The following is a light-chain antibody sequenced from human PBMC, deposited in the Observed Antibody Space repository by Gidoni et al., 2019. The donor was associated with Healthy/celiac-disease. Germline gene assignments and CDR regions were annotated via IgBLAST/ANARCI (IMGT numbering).Light chain of an antibody. CDR1: QDISNY. J-gene: IGKJ4*01. CDR3: QQYDNIPLT. V-gene: IGKV1-33*01. CDR2: DAS. Sequence: DIQITLSPSSLSASVGDRVTITCQASQDISNYLNWYQQKPGKAPKLLIYDASNLETGVPSRFSGSGSGTDFTFTISSLQPEDIATYYCQQYDNIPLTFGGGTKVEIK.